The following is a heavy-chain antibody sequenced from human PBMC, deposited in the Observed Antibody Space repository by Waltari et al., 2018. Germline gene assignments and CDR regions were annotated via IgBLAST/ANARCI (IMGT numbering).Heavy chain of an antibody. CDR1: GGSISRYY. J-gene: IGHJ4*02. D-gene: IGHD2-21*01. CDR2: IFITGSS. V-gene: IGHV4-4*07. Sequence: QVQLQESGQGLVKPSETLSLPCTVSGGSISRYYWSWVRQPAGKGLEWIGRIFITGSSNYTPSFKSRVPMSVDMSKTRVSLRLTSGTAAEPAVYYCARFRDGDVNCPTIYSFDYWGQGTLVTVSP. CDR3: ARFRDGDVNCPTIYSFDY.